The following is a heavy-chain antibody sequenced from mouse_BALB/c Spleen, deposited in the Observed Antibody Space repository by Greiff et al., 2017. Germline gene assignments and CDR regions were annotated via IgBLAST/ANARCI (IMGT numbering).Heavy chain of an antibody. CDR1: GFTFSSYT. J-gene: IGHJ4*01. CDR3: ASPVDYYGSSPYAMDY. D-gene: IGHD1-1*01. Sequence: EVKLMESGGGLVKPGGSLKLSCAASGFTFSSYTMSWVRQTPEKRLEWVATISSGGGNTYYPDSVKGRFTISRDNAKNNLYLQMSSLRSEDTALYYCASPVDYYGSSPYAMDYWGQGTSVTVSS. CDR2: ISSGGGNT. V-gene: IGHV5-9*03.